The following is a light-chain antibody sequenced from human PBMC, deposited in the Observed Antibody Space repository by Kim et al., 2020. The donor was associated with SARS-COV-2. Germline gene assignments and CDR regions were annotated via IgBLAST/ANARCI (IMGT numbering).Light chain of an antibody. CDR1: QVVLSDL. CDR2: VAS. V-gene: IGKV3-20*01. CDR3: QQYGSSPFT. J-gene: IGKJ2*01. Sequence: SPRLRLTPTCRASQVVLSDLVTWYQQKPGQAPRLLIYVASTRATDIPGMFSGSGSGTDFSLTITRLEPEDFAVYHCQQYGSSPFTFGQGTNLEVK.